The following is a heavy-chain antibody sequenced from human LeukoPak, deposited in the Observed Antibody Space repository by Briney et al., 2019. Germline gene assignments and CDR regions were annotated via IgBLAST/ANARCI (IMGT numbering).Heavy chain of an antibody. Sequence: PSETLSLTCTVSGGSISSYYWSWIRQPPGKGREWIGYIYYSGSTNYNPSLKSRVTISVDTSKNQFSLKLSSATAADTAVYYCAREWELRRGVFDYWGQGTLVTVSS. D-gene: IGHD1-26*01. V-gene: IGHV4-59*01. J-gene: IGHJ4*02. CDR2: IYYSGST. CDR3: AREWELRRGVFDY. CDR1: GGSISSYY.